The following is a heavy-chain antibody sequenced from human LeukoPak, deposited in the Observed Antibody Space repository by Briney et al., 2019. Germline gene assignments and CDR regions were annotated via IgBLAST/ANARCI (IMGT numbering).Heavy chain of an antibody. CDR2: IGSSGGST. Sequence: GGSLRLSCAASEFTFSSYAMSWVRQAPGKGLEWVSSIGSSGGSTYYADSVKGRLTISRDTSKNTLYLQMNSLRPEDTAVYYCARDAKQLPYWGQGTLVTVSS. CDR3: ARDAKQLPY. CDR1: EFTFSSYA. D-gene: IGHD5-24*01. J-gene: IGHJ4*02. V-gene: IGHV3-23*01.